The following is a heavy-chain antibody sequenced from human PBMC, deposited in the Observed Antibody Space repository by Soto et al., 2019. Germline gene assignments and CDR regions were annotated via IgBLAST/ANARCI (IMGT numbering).Heavy chain of an antibody. CDR2: IYYSGST. D-gene: IGHD2-2*02. V-gene: IGHV4-59*08. Sequence: SETLSLTCTVSGGSISNYYWSWIRQPPGKGLEWIGFIYYSGSTNYNPSLKSRVTISVDTSKNQFSLKLSSVTAADTAVYFCARRRGGDCSSSSCSTYYMDVWGKGTTVTVSS. J-gene: IGHJ6*03. CDR1: GGSISNYY. CDR3: ARRRGGDCSSSSCSTYYMDV.